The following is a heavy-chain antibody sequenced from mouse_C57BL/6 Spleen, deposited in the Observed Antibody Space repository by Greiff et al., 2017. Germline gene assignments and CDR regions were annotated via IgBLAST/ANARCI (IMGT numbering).Heavy chain of an antibody. J-gene: IGHJ2*01. V-gene: IGHV1-55*01. Sequence: VQLQQPGAELVKPGASVKMSCKASGYTFTSYWITWVKQRPGQGLEWIGDIYPGSGGTKYNEKFKSKATLTVDKPSSTAYMQLSSLTSEDSAVYYCARGDTTVVFDYWGQGTTLTVSS. CDR1: GYTFTSYW. D-gene: IGHD1-1*01. CDR3: ARGDTTVVFDY. CDR2: IYPGSGGT.